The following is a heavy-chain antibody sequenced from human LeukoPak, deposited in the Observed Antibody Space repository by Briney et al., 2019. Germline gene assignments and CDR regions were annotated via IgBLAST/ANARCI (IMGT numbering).Heavy chain of an antibody. Sequence: GGSLRHSCAASGFTFSSYAIHWVRQAPGKGLEWVAVISYDGSNKYYADSVKGRFTISRDNSKNTLFLEMNSLRADDTAVYYCARVYSPRYCSSTSCYQSHTALDYWGQGTLVTVSS. J-gene: IGHJ4*02. D-gene: IGHD2-2*01. CDR1: GFTFSSYA. CDR2: ISYDGSNK. CDR3: ARVYSPRYCSSTSCYQSHTALDY. V-gene: IGHV3-30-3*01.